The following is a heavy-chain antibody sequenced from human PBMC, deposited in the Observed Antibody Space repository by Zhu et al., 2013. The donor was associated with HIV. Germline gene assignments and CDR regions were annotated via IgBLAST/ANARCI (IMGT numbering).Heavy chain of an antibody. V-gene: IGHV1-8*01. CDR3: ARVPRATVTTRGLYYYGMDV. D-gene: IGHD4-4*01. CDR2: MNPNSGNT. CDR1: GYTFTSYD. J-gene: IGHJ6*02. Sequence: QVQLVQSGAEVKKPGASVKVSCKASGYTFTSYDINWVRQATGQGLEWMGWMNPNSGNTGYAQKFQGRVTMTRNTSISTAYMELSSLRSEDTAVYYCARVPRATVTTRGLYYYGMDVWGQGTTVTVSS.